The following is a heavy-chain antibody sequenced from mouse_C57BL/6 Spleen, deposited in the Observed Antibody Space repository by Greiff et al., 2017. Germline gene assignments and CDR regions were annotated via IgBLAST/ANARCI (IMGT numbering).Heavy chain of an antibody. V-gene: IGHV1-15*01. CDR3: TRVPSYAMDY. Sequence: QVQLQQSGAELVRPGASVTLSCKASGYTFTDYEMHWVKQTPVHGLEWIGAIDPETGGTAYNQKFKGKAILTADKSSSTAYMELRSLTSEDSAVYYCTRVPSYAMDYWGQGTSVTVSS. J-gene: IGHJ4*01. CDR1: GYTFTDYE. CDR2: IDPETGGT. D-gene: IGHD5-1*01.